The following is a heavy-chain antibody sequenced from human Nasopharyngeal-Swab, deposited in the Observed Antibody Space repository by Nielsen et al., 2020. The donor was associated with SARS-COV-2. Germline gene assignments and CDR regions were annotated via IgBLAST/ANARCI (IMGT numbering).Heavy chain of an antibody. CDR2: FGSNAWRWPI. Sequence: GGSLRRSCTASGFTFVDCGLTWLREAPGKRLEGVGVFGSNAWRWPIESAASVRGRFIISRDDSKSIAYLQMNSLETEDTAVYYCSRARFRDSWLGAEFVYWGQGTLVTVSS. V-gene: IGHV3-49*03. J-gene: IGHJ4*02. CDR1: GFTFVDCG. CDR3: SRARFRDSWLGAEFVY. D-gene: IGHD6-13*01.